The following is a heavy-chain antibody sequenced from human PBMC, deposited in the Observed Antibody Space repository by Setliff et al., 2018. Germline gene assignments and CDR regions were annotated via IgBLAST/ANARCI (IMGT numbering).Heavy chain of an antibody. CDR1: GFNFNKYW. Sequence: GGSLRLSCTVYGFNFNKYWMYWVRQAPGKGLEWVSRINGDGTITDYADSVKGRFTISRDNAKSTLYLQMNSLRGEDTVVYFCASIDWGENFYNMDVWGKGTTVTVSS. CDR2: INGDGTIT. D-gene: IGHD7-27*01. J-gene: IGHJ6*03. V-gene: IGHV3-74*01. CDR3: ASIDWGENFYNMDV.